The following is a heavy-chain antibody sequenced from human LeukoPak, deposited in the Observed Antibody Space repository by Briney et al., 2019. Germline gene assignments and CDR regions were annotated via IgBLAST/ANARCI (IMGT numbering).Heavy chain of an antibody. CDR2: IKQDGSEK. J-gene: IGHJ6*02. CDR3: ARAMDV. CDR1: GLTFSNYW. V-gene: IGHV3-7*03. Sequence: GGSLRLSCAASGLTFSNYWMDWVRQAPGKGLEWVANIKQDGSEKNYVDSVKGRFIISGDNAKNSLYLQMNSLRAEDTAVYYCARAMDVWGQGTTVTVSS.